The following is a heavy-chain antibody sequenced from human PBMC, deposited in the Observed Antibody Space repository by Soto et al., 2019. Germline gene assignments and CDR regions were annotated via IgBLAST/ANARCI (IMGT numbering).Heavy chain of an antibody. CDR1: GDSVSSVGFH. Sequence: PSETLSLTCTVSGDSVSSVGFHWAWLRRPPGKGLEWIGYIYNGGSTYYRPSLESRVTISVDTSKNQFSLKLSSVTAADTAVYYCARVVVGDYDFWSGYYKPSWFDPWGQGTLVTVSS. V-gene: IGHV4-61*08. J-gene: IGHJ5*02. CDR2: IYNGGST. CDR3: ARVVVGDYDFWSGYYKPSWFDP. D-gene: IGHD3-3*01.